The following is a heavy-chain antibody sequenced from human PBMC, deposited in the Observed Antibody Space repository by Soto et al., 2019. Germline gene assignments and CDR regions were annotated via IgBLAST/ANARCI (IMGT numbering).Heavy chain of an antibody. CDR2: IIPVFGTP. J-gene: IGHJ4*02. CDR3: ARGGALSTSWYWGDGLDS. Sequence: QMQLEQSGSEVKKSGSSVKVSCKASGYSFSGHAITWVRQAPGQGLEWMGGIIPVFGTPSYAQKFQGRVTISADKSTNTSYLELRSLRSEDTAVYYCARGGALSTSWYWGDGLDSWGQGTQVTVSS. D-gene: IGHD6-13*01. V-gene: IGHV1-69*06. CDR1: GYSFSGHA.